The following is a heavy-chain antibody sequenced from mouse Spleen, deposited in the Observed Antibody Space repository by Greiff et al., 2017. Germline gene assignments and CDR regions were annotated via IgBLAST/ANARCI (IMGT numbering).Heavy chain of an antibody. CDR3: ARTDYGSSYWFAY. CDR2: IWSGGST. Sequence: VHLVESGPGLVQPSQSLSITCTVSGFSLTSYGVHWVRQSPGKGLEWLGVIWSGGSTDYNAAFISRLSISKDNSKSQVFFKMNSLQADDTAIYYCARTDYGSSYWFAYWGQGTLVTVSA. CDR1: GFSLTSYG. D-gene: IGHD1-1*01. V-gene: IGHV2-2*01. J-gene: IGHJ3*01.